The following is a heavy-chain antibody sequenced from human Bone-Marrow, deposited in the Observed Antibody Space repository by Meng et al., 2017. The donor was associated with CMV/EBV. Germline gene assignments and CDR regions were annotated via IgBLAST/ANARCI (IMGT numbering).Heavy chain of an antibody. J-gene: IGHJ4*02. CDR2: IKHSGDT. Sequence: QVQLQQWGAGLLKPSETLSLTCAVYGGSFSGYYCSWIRQPPGKGLEWIGEIKHSGDTNYNPSLKSRVTISLDMSKNQFSLNLKSVTAADTAVYFCARDEEGILGHWGQGTLVTVSS. D-gene: IGHD3-16*01. CDR3: ARDEEGILGH. V-gene: IGHV4-34*01. CDR1: GGSFSGYY.